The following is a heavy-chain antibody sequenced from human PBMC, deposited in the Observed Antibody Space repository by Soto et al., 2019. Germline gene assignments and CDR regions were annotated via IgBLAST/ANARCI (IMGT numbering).Heavy chain of an antibody. CDR1: GGSISSSSYY. CDR3: ARQGAAAGR. CDR2: IYYSGST. D-gene: IGHD6-13*01. Sequence: PSETLSLTCTVSGGSISSSSYYWGWIRQPPGKGLEWIGSIYYSGSTYYNPSLKSRVTISVDTSKNQFSLKLSSVTAADTAVYYCARQGAAAGRWGQGTLVTVSS. J-gene: IGHJ4*02. V-gene: IGHV4-39*01.